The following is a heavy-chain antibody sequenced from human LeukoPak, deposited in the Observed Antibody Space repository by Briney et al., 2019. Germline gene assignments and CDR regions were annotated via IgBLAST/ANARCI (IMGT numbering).Heavy chain of an antibody. V-gene: IGHV4-31*03. J-gene: IGHJ4*02. CDR1: GGSISSGGYY. Sequence: SETLSLTCTVSGGSISSGGYYWSWIRQHPGKGLEWIGYIYYSGSTHYNPSLKSRVTISVDTSKNQFSLKLSSVTAADTAVYYCARGSHCGGDCYCFDYWGQGTLVTVSS. CDR2: IYYSGST. CDR3: ARGSHCGGDCYCFDY. D-gene: IGHD2-21*02.